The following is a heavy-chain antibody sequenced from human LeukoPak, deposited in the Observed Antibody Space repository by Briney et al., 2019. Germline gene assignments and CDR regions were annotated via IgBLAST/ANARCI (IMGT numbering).Heavy chain of an antibody. D-gene: IGHD6-19*01. V-gene: IGHV5-51*04. Sequence: GLSLNFSCKGPRHSFLTYWIAWIRQMPGKGLEWMGIIYPGDSDTRYSPSIQCKATISSAKPIRTASLQWSSLKASDTAMCYCASGHRSGWALDYWGQGALVTVSS. J-gene: IGHJ4*02. CDR1: RHSFLTYW. CDR2: IYPGDSDT. CDR3: ASGHRSGWALDY.